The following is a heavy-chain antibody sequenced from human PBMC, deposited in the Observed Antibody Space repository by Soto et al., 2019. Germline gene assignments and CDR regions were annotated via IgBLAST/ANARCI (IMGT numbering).Heavy chain of an antibody. J-gene: IGHJ5*02. Sequence: TLYLTCAVSGGSIRSVVYYWSWLRQLPGKCLEWLGYISYRGATYSNPSLKSRLSLSLDTSQDTFSLKLASVTAADTAVYYCARGVPNTGYSSSWYENWFDPWGQGTLVTVSS. CDR3: ARGVPNTGYSSSWYENWFDP. CDR2: ISYRGAT. V-gene: IGHV4-31*11. CDR1: GGSIRSVVYY. D-gene: IGHD6-13*01.